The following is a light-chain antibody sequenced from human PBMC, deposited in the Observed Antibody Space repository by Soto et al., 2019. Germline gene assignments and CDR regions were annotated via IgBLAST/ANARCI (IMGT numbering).Light chain of an antibody. CDR3: QQYYSTWYT. V-gene: IGKV4-1*01. Sequence: DIVMTQSPDSLAVSLGERATINCKSSQSVLYSSNNKNYLAWYQQKPGQPPKLLIYWASTRESGVPDRFRGSGSGTDFTLSISSLQAEDVAVYYCQQYYSTWYTFGQGTKLEIK. CDR2: WAS. J-gene: IGKJ2*01. CDR1: QSVLYSSNNKNY.